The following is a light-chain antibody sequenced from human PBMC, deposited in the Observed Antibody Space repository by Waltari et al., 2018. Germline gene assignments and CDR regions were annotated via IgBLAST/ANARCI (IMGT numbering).Light chain of an antibody. J-gene: IGLJ3*02. CDR3: SSRDNFNRHAVL. CDR1: SLRRSF. V-gene: IGLV3-19*01. CDR2: DKN. Sequence: SSDLTQDPAVSVALGQTVRITCQGDSLRRSFASWYQQRSGQAPILVISDKNSRPSGIPGRFSGSSSGNTASLTIASTQAEDEADYYCSSRDNFNRHAVLFGGGTKLTVL.